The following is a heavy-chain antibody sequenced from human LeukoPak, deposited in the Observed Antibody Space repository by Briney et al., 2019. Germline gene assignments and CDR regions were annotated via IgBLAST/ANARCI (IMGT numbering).Heavy chain of an antibody. CDR3: ARGKSLAI. CDR2: INHSGST. Sequence: KPSETLSLTCAVYGGSFSGYYWSWIRQPPGKGLEWIGEINHSGSTNYNPSLKSRVTISVDTSKNQFSLKLSSVTAADTAAYYCARGKSLAIWGQGTMVTVSS. V-gene: IGHV4-34*01. J-gene: IGHJ3*02. CDR1: GGSFSGYY.